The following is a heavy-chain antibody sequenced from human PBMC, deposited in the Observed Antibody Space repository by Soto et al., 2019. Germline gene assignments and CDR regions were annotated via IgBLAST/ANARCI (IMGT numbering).Heavy chain of an antibody. D-gene: IGHD2-8*01. CDR3: ARRGYCTKGVCYYGMDV. CDR1: GGSISSSNW. J-gene: IGHJ6*02. V-gene: IGHV4-4*02. CDR2: IYHSGST. Sequence: QVQLQESGPGLVKPSGTLSLTCAVSGGSISSSNWWSWVRQPPGKGLEWIGEIYHSGSTNYNPSLKSRVTIAVDKSKNQFSLKLSSVTAADTAVYYCARRGYCTKGVCYYGMDVWGQGTTVTVSS.